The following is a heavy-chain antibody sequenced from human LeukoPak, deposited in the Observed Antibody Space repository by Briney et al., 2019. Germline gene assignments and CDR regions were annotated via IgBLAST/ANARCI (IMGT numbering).Heavy chain of an antibody. D-gene: IGHD3-16*01. J-gene: IGHJ4*02. CDR1: GITFSSYE. V-gene: IGHV3-48*03. Sequence: PGGSLRLSCAASGITFSSYEMNWVRQAPGKGLEWISHITSGGTTIYYADSVKGRFTISRDNAKKSLYLQMNSPRAEDTAVYYCASGFSLDYWGQGTLVTVSS. CDR3: ASGFSLDY. CDR2: ITSGGTTI.